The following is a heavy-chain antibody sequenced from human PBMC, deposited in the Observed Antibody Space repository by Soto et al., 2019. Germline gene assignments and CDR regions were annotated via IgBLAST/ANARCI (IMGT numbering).Heavy chain of an antibody. V-gene: IGHV1-18*04. D-gene: IGHD2-15*01. J-gene: IGHJ6*02. CDR1: GYTFTSYG. CDR3: AGYCSGGSCGSPTIYYYYAMDV. CDR2: ISAYNGNT. Sequence: ASVKVSCKASGYTFTSYGISWVRQAPGQRLEWMGWISAYNGNTYYAQSFHDRVTMTTDTSTSTAYMELRSLKSDDTAVYYCAGYCSGGSCGSPTIYYYYAMDVWGPGTTVTVSS.